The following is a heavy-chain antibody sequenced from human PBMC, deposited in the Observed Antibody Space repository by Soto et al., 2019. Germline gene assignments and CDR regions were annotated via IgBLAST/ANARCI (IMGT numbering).Heavy chain of an antibody. Sequence: SETLSLTCAVYGGSFSGYYWSWIRQHPGKGLEWIGYIYYSGSTYYNPSLKSRVTISVDTSKNQFSLKLSSVTAADTAVYYCARGLRAGINYWGQGTLVTVSS. D-gene: IGHD6-19*01. CDR1: GGSFSGYY. CDR3: ARGLRAGINY. J-gene: IGHJ4*02. V-gene: IGHV4-31*11. CDR2: IYYSGST.